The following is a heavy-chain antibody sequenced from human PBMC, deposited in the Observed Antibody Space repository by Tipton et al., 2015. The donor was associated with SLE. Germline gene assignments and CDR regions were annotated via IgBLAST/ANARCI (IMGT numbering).Heavy chain of an antibody. D-gene: IGHD6-19*01. CDR2: IYTSGST. CDR3: ARGRIAVAGNHFDY. Sequence: LRLSCTFSGGSISSGSYYWSWIRQPAGKGLEWIWRIYTSGSTNYNPSLKSRVTISVDTSKNQFSLKLSSVTAADTAVYYCARGRIAVAGNHFDYWDQGTLFTVSS. CDR1: GGSISSGSYY. J-gene: IGHJ4*02. V-gene: IGHV4-61*02.